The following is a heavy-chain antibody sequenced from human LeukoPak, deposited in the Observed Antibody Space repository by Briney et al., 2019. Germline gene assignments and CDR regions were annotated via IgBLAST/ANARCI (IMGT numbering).Heavy chain of an antibody. V-gene: IGHV3-7*01. CDR2: IDKHGSGK. Sequence: GGSLRLFCVASGFTFSISWVTWVRQAPGKGLEWVANIDKHGSGKYYVDSVRGRFAISRDYASNSVFLQMDSLRAEDTSVYYCARDAGWGYYDLWGQGTPVTVSS. J-gene: IGHJ4*02. D-gene: IGHD1-26*01. CDR1: GFTFSISW. CDR3: ARDAGWGYYDL.